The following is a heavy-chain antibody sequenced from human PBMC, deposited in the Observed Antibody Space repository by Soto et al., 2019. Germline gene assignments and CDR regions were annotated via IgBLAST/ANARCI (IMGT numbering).Heavy chain of an antibody. J-gene: IGHJ4*02. Sequence: SETLSVNFQVSGCSMSNFHLSWIRQPPGKGLEWIGYIYYSGNYYNPSLTSRVSMSLDKSKNQFSLHLKSVTAADTALYFCALGGYNYGRPFDFWGQGTRVTVSS. V-gene: IGHV4-59*01. CDR2: IYYSGN. D-gene: IGHD5-18*01. CDR3: ALGGYNYGRPFDF. CDR1: GCSMSNFH.